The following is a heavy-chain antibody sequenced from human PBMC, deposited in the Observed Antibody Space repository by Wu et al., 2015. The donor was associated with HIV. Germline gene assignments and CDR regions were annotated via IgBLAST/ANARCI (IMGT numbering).Heavy chain of an antibody. D-gene: IGHD4-17*01. V-gene: IGHV1-69*12. CDR2: IIPIFGTA. J-gene: IGHJ3*02. Sequence: QVQLVQSGAEVKKPGSSVKVSCKASGGTFSSYAISWVRQAPGQGLEWMGGIIPIFGTANYAQKFQGRVTITADESTSTAYMELSSLRSEDTAVYYCARGRLGSYDYGDGAFDIWGQGTTGHRLL. CDR3: ARGRLGSYDYGDGAFDI. CDR1: GGTFSSYA.